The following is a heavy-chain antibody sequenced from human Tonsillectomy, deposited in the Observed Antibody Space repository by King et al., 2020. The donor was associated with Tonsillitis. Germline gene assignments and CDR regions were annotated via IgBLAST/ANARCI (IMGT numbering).Heavy chain of an antibody. CDR3: ASGDFDI. J-gene: IGHJ3*02. V-gene: IGHV4-34*01. CDR2: INHSGST. Sequence: VQLQQWGAGLLRPSETLSLTSAVYGGSFSGAWWNWIRQPPGKGLEWIGEINHSGSTNYNPSLKSRVTISIDTSKNQFSRKLTSVTAADTAVYYCASGDFDIGGQGTMVTVSS. CDR1: GGSFSGAW.